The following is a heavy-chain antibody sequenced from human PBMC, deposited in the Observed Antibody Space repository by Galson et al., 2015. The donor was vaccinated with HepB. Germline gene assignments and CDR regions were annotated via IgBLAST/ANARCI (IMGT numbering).Heavy chain of an antibody. CDR1: GFTFNNYA. Sequence: SLRLSCAASGFTFNNYAMHWVRQAPGKGLESVAVISYDGTSKYYADSVRGRFTISRDNSKNTLYLQMNSLGAEDTAVYYCARGGEVGGSGWYYFDYWGQGTLVTVSS. CDR2: ISYDGTSK. V-gene: IGHV3-30-3*01. CDR3: ARGGEVGGSGWYYFDY. J-gene: IGHJ4*02. D-gene: IGHD6-13*01.